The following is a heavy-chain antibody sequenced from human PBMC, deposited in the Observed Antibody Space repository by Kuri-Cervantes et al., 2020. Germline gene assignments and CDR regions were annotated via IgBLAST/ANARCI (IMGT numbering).Heavy chain of an antibody. CDR3: ASAQERWLHYRYFDL. D-gene: IGHD5-24*01. J-gene: IGHJ2*01. CDR1: GGSFSGYY. V-gene: IGHV4-59*01. Sequence: GSLRLSCAVYGGSFSGYYWSWIRQPPGKGLEWIGYIYYSGSTNYNPSLKSRVTISVDTSKNQFSLKLSSVTAADTAVYYCASAQERWLHYRYFDLWGRGTLVTVSS. CDR2: IYYSGST.